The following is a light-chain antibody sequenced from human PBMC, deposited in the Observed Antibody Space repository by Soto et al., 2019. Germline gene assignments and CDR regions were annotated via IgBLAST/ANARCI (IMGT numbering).Light chain of an antibody. CDR3: LQDYSYPRT. Sequence: AIQMTQSPSFLSASVGDRVTIICRASQGIRNDLGWYQQRPGKAPKLLIYATSNLQCGVPSRFSGSGSGTDLTLTISSLQPEDFATYYCLQDYSYPRTFGQGTKVEIK. V-gene: IGKV1-6*01. CDR2: ATS. CDR1: QGIRND. J-gene: IGKJ1*01.